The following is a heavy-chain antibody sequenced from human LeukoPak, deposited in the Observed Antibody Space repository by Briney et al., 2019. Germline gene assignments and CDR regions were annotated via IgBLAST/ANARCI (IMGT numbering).Heavy chain of an antibody. CDR3: LVDFWSAKHFDN. J-gene: IGHJ4*02. Sequence: SETLSLTCTVSGGSIGSKSYYWGWIRQPPGKGREGIWTIYYSVSTYYNPSPKSRVTISVDTSKNQFSLKLSSVTAADTAVYYCLVDFWSAKHFDNWGQGTLVTVSS. CDR2: IYYSVST. V-gene: IGHV4-39*01. D-gene: IGHD3-3*01. CDR1: GGSIGSKSYY.